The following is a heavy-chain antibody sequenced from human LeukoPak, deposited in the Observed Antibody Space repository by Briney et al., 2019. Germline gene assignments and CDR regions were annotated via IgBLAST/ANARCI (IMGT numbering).Heavy chain of an antibody. J-gene: IGHJ4*02. V-gene: IGHV4-34*01. CDR1: GGSFSGYY. CDR2: INHSGST. Sequence: SETLSLTCAVYGGSFSGYYWSWIRQPPGKGLEWIGEINHSGSTNYNPPLKSRVTISVDTSKNQFSLKLSSVTAADTAVYYCASSIVGATPFDYWGQGTLVTVSS. D-gene: IGHD1-26*01. CDR3: ASSIVGATPFDY.